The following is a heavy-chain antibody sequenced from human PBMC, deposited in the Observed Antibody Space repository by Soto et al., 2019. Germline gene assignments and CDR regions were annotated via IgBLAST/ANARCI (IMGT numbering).Heavy chain of an antibody. V-gene: IGHV3-21*06. CDR3: ARESEDLTSNFDY. J-gene: IGHJ4*02. CDR1: VFPFTRYS. Sequence: PGGSLRLACSASVFPFTRYSMNWVRQAPGKGLEWVSSISSTTNYIYYGDSMKGRFTISRDNAKNSLYLEMNSLRAEDTAVYYCARESEDLTSNFDYWGQGNLVTVSS. CDR2: ISSTTNYI.